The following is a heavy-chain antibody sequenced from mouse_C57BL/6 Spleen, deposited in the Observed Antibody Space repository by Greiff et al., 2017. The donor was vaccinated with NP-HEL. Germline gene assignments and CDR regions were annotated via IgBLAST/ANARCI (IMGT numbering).Heavy chain of an antibody. CDR3: ATYFDY. J-gene: IGHJ2*01. CDR1: GYTFTSYW. CDR2: INPSSGYT. Sequence: QVQLQQSGAELAKPGASVTLSCKASGYTFTSYWMHWVKQRPGQGLEWIGYINPSSGYTKYNQKFKDKATLTAYKSSSTAYMQLSSLTYEDSAVYYCATYFDYGGKGTTVTGCS. V-gene: IGHV1-7*01.